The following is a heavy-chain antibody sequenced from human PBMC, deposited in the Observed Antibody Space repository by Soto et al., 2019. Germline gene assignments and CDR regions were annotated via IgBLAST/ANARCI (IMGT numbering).Heavy chain of an antibody. J-gene: IGHJ6*02. D-gene: IGHD2-2*01. V-gene: IGHV4-34*01. Sequence: QVQLQQWGAGLLKPSETLSLTCAVYGGSFSGYYWSWIRQPPGKGLEWIGEINHSGSTNYNPSLKSRVTISVDTSKNQFSLKLSSVTAADTAVYYCARGPLRIVVVPAAEMNYYHYGMDVWGQGTTVTVSS. CDR1: GGSFSGYY. CDR2: INHSGST. CDR3: ARGPLRIVVVPAAEMNYYHYGMDV.